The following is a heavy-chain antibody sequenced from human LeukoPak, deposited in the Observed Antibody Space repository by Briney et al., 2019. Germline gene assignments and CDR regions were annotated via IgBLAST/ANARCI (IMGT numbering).Heavy chain of an antibody. V-gene: IGHV3-11*04. Sequence: GGSLSLSCAASGITFSDYYMSWIRQAPGKGLEWLSYISKSCDTIYYAHSVRGRFTISRDNARNSLYLQMNSLTVADTATYYCVITAGWTTATDHWGRGALVTVSS. D-gene: IGHD1-14*01. CDR1: GITFSDYY. CDR2: ISKSCDTI. CDR3: VITAGWTTATDH. J-gene: IGHJ5*02.